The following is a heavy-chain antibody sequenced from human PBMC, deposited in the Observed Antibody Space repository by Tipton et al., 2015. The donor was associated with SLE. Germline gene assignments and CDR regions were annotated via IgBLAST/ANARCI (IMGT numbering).Heavy chain of an antibody. CDR1: GYTSSGYY. J-gene: IGHJ3*02. CDR3: AREIEGSGGAFDI. D-gene: IGHD3-16*01. CDR2: INRNSGGT. Sequence: QLVQSGAEVKNPGASMKVSCKASGYTSSGYYMHWVRQAPGQGLEWMGCINRNSGGTNYAQKFQGRITMTRDTSISTGYMELSRLRSDDTAVYYCAREIEGSGGAFDIWGQGTVVTVSS. V-gene: IGHV1-2*02.